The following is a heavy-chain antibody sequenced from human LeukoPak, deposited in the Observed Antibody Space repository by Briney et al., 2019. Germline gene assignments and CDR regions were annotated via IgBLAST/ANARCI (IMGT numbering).Heavy chain of an antibody. CDR2: ISYDGSNI. J-gene: IGHJ4*02. CDR1: GLTFSSYG. CDR3: AKVGCGSGYCAFDY. Sequence: PGRSLRLSCVASGLTFSSYGLHWVRQAPCKGLEWVAVISYDGSNIYYAASVKGRFTISRDNSKNTLYLQMNSLRAEDTAVYYCAKVGCGSGYCAFDYWGQGTLVTVSS. D-gene: IGHD3-22*01. V-gene: IGHV3-30*18.